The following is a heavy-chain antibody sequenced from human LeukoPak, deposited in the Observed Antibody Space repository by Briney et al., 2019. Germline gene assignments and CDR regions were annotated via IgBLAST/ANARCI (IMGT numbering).Heavy chain of an antibody. J-gene: IGHJ4*02. V-gene: IGHV1-2*02. CDR2: INPNSGGT. CDR1: AYSFTVYF. Sequence: ASVKVSCKASAYSFTVYFMHWVRQAPGQGLEWMGWINPNSGGTNYAQKFQGRVTMTRDTSISTAYMEVISLRSDDTAVYYRARGEQWLLPGDYWGQGTLVTVSS. D-gene: IGHD6-19*01. CDR3: ARGEQWLLPGDY.